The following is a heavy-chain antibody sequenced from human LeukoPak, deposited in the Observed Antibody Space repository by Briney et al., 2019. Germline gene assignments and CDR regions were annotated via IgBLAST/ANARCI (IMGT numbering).Heavy chain of an antibody. CDR1: GYSFTNYG. D-gene: IGHD1-26*01. V-gene: IGHV1-18*01. CDR3: ARDPVDWSGNYQPSPYFDY. Sequence: ASVKVSCKTSGYSFTNYGISWVRQVPGQGLEWMGWMSADNGDTNYARKFQDRVTMTTDTSTSTAYMELRSLRSGDTAVYYCARDPVDWSGNYQPSPYFDYWGQGTLVIVSS. J-gene: IGHJ4*02. CDR2: MSADNGDT.